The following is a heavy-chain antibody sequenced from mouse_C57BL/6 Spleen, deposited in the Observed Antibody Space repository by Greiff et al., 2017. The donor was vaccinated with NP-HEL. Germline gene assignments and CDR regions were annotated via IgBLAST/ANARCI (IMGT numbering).Heavy chain of an antibody. CDR3: TRDSDYYGNPAWCAY. Sequence: EVKLMESGEGLVKPGGSLKLSCAASGFTFSSYAMSWVRQTPEKRLEWVAYISSGGDYLYYSDTVKGRFTISRDNARNTLYLQMSMLKSEDTDMYYCTRDSDYYGNPAWCAYWGQVTLVTVAA. CDR2: ISSGGDYL. J-gene: IGHJ3*01. D-gene: IGHD2-1*01. V-gene: IGHV5-9-1*02. CDR1: GFTFSSYA.